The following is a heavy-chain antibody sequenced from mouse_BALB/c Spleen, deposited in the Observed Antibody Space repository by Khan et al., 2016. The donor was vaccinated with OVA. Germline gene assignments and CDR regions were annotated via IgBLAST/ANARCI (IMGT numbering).Heavy chain of an antibody. CDR2: INPTSGYT. V-gene: IGHV1-7*01. CDR1: GYTFTSYW. Sequence: QVQLHQSGAELAKPGASVKMSCKASGYTFTSYWMHWIKQRPGQGLEWIGYINPTSGYTDYTQKFKDKATLTADKSSSTAYMQLSSLTSDDSAVYYCARDRIDYWGQGTALTVSS. J-gene: IGHJ2*01. CDR3: ARDRIDY.